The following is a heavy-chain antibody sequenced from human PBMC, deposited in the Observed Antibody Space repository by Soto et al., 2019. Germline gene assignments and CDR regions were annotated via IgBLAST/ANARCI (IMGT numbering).Heavy chain of an antibody. D-gene: IGHD3-10*01. CDR1: GGTFSPYT. Sequence: QVRLVQSGAAVKKPGSSVKVSCKASGGTFSPYTINWVRQAPGQGLEWMGRIIPFHGVTNYAQKFEARVTITADKSTSTAYMELSGLRFEAAAMYYCTRDWEITVSTWSFGGFWGRGTLVTVSS. V-gene: IGHV1-69*08. J-gene: IGHJ4*02. CDR3: TRDWEITVSTWSFGGF. CDR2: IIPFHGVT.